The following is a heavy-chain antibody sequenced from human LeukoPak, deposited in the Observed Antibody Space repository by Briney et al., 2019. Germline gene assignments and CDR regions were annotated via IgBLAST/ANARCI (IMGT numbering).Heavy chain of an antibody. D-gene: IGHD2-15*01. Sequence: GGSLRLSCAASGFTVSSNCTSWVRQAPGKGLEWVSVIYSGGSTYYADSVKGRFTISRHNSKNTLYLQMNSLRAEDTAVYYCARDIGSDLDYWGQGTLVTVSS. CDR1: GFTVSSNC. J-gene: IGHJ4*02. V-gene: IGHV3-53*04. CDR2: IYSGGST. CDR3: ARDIGSDLDY.